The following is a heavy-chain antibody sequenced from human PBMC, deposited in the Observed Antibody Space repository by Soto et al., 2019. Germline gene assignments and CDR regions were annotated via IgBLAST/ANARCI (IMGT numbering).Heavy chain of an antibody. D-gene: IGHD3-16*02. CDR2: IWYDGSNK. V-gene: IGHV3-33*01. CDR1: GFTFSSYG. J-gene: IGHJ5*02. CDR3: ARDLSGRGWFDP. Sequence: QVQLVESGGGVVQPGRSLRLSCAASGFTFSSYGMHWVRQAPGKGLEWVAVIWYDGSNKYYADSVKGRFTISRDNSKNTLYLQMNSLRAEDTTVYYCARDLSGRGWFDPWGQGTLVTVSS.